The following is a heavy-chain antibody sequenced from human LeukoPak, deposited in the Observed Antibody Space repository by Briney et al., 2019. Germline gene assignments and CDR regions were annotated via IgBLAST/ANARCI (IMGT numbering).Heavy chain of an antibody. CDR3: ARGWSIDYGVEYFQH. D-gene: IGHD4-17*01. CDR1: GGTFSSYA. Sequence: SVKVSCKTSGGTFSSYAISWVRQAPGQGLEWMGGIIPIFGTANYAQKFQGRVTITTDESTSTAYMELSSLRSEDTAVYYCARGWSIDYGVEYFQHWGQGTLVTVSS. V-gene: IGHV1-69*05. J-gene: IGHJ1*01. CDR2: IIPIFGTA.